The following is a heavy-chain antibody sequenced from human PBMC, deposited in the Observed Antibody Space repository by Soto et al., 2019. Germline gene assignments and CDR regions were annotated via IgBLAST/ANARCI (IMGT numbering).Heavy chain of an antibody. Sequence: VQLVETGGGLIQPGGSLRLSCAASGFTVSINYISWVRQAPGKGLEWVSVIYSGGTTYYADSVKGRFTISRDDSKNTRYLQMNSLRAEDTAVYYCARAGVDILTGHMYWYFDLWGRGTLVTVSS. CDR1: GFTVSINY. J-gene: IGHJ2*01. CDR3: ARAGVDILTGHMYWYFDL. CDR2: IYSGGTT. V-gene: IGHV3-53*02. D-gene: IGHD3-9*01.